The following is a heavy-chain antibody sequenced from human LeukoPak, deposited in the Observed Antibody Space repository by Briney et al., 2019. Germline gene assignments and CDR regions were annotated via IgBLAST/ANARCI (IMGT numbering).Heavy chain of an antibody. Sequence: PGGSLRLSCAASGFTFDDYAMHWVRQAPGKGLEWVSGISWNSGSIGYADSVKGRFTISRDNAKNSLYLQMNSLRPEDTAVYYCAEGLTNLGDDWGQGTLVTVSS. D-gene: IGHD3-9*01. CDR2: ISWNSGSI. CDR1: GFTFDDYA. V-gene: IGHV3-9*01. J-gene: IGHJ4*02. CDR3: AEGLTNLGDD.